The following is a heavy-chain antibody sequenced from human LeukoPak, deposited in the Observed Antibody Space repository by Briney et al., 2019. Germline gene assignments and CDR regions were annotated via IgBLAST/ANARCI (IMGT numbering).Heavy chain of an antibody. Sequence: GGSLRLSCAASGFTFSSYAMSWVRQAPGKGLDWVSAISGSGYNTYYADSVKGRFTISRDNSKNTLYLQMNSLGAEDTAVYYCAKDTYSSSPYYFDYWGQGTLVTVSS. D-gene: IGHD6-19*01. CDR3: AKDTYSSSPYYFDY. CDR1: GFTFSSYA. J-gene: IGHJ4*02. CDR2: ISGSGYNT. V-gene: IGHV3-23*01.